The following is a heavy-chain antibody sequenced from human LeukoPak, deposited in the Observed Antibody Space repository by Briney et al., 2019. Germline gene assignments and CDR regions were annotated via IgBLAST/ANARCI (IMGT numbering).Heavy chain of an antibody. CDR3: ARVGGQVVTARYFDY. D-gene: IGHD2-21*02. V-gene: IGHV1-69*04. CDR2: IIPILGIA. Sequence: SVRVSCRASGGTFSSYAISWVRQAPGQGLEWMGRIIPILGIANYAQKFQGRVTITADKSTSTAYMELSSPRSEDTAVYYCARVGGQVVTARYFDYWGQGTLVTVSS. CDR1: GGTFSSYA. J-gene: IGHJ4*02.